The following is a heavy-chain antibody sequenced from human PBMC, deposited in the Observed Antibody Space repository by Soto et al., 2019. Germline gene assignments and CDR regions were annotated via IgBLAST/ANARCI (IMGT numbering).Heavy chain of an antibody. J-gene: IGHJ4*02. CDR2: IYYSGST. D-gene: IGHD3-10*01. CDR3: ARRGSGSYHDY. CDR1: GGSISSSNYY. Sequence: SETLSLTCTVSGGSISSSNYYWGWIRQPPGKGLEWIGTIYYSGSTYYNPSLKSRVTISVDTSKNQFSLKLSSVTAADTAVYYCARRGSGSYHDYWGQGTLVTVSS. V-gene: IGHV4-39*01.